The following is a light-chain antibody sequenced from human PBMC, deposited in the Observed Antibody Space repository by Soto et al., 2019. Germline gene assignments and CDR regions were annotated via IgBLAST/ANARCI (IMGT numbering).Light chain of an antibody. CDR3: QQYNNWPPIT. Sequence: EIVMTQSPATLSVSPGERATLSCRASQSVSSNLAWYQQKPGQAPRLLIYGASTRATGIPARFSGSGSGREFTLTISSLQSVYFAVYDCQQYNNWPPITFGQGTRLEIK. CDR2: GAS. J-gene: IGKJ5*01. CDR1: QSVSSN. V-gene: IGKV3-15*01.